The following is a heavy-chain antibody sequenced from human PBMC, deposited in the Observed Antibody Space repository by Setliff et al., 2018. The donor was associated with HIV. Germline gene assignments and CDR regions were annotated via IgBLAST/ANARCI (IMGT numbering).Heavy chain of an antibody. D-gene: IGHD6-13*01. V-gene: IGHV1-18*01. CDR1: GYTFTSYG. CDR3: ARDPRAQKGIAAADY. J-gene: IGHJ4*02. CDR2: ISAYNGNT. Sequence: ASVKVSCKASGYTFTSYGISWVRQAPGQGLEWMGWISAYNGNTNYAQKLQGRVTMTRDTSTSTAYMERRSLRSDDTAVYYCARDPRAQKGIAAADYWGQGTLVTVSS.